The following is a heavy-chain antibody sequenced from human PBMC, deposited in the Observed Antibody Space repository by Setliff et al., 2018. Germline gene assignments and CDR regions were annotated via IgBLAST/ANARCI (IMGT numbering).Heavy chain of an antibody. J-gene: IGHJ4*02. D-gene: IGHD3-22*01. CDR2: IWYDGSQK. CDR3: AKDPGDSSGSFEY. CDR1: GFTFSGSA. V-gene: IGHV3-33*03. Sequence: GGSLRLSCAASGFTFSGSAMHWVRQSPGKGLEWVAVIWYDGSQKYHADSVKGRFTVSRDNSKNTLYLQMNCLRAEDTAVYYCAKDPGDSSGSFEYWGQGTPVTVSS.